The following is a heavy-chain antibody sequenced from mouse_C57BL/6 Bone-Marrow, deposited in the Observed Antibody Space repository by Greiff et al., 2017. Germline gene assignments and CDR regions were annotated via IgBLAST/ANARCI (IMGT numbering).Heavy chain of an antibody. J-gene: IGHJ2*01. CDR2: IDPENGDT. CDR1: GFNIKDDY. V-gene: IGHV14-4*01. Sequence: VQLVESGAELVRPGASVKLSCTASGFNIKDDYMHWVKQRPEQGLEWIGWIDPENGDTEYASKFQGKATITADTSSNTAYLQRSSLTSGDTAVYYCTTAVDYWGQGTTLTVSS. CDR3: TTAVDY.